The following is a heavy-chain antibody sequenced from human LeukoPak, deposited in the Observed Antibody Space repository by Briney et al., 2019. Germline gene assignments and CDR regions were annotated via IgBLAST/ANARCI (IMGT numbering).Heavy chain of an antibody. D-gene: IGHD4-17*01. CDR1: GGSFSGYY. Sequence: SETLSLTCAVYGGSFSGYYWGWIRQPPGKGLEWIGSIYYSGSTYYNPSLKSRVTISVDTSKNQFSLKLSSVTAADTAVYYCASYPAHDYGDYVLDYWGQGTLVTVSS. V-gene: IGHV4-39*01. J-gene: IGHJ4*02. CDR3: ASYPAHDYGDYVLDY. CDR2: IYYSGST.